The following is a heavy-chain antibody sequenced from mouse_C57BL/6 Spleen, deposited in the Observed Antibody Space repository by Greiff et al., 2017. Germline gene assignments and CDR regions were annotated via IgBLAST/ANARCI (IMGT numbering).Heavy chain of an antibody. V-gene: IGHV1-50*01. CDR1: GYTFTSYW. CDR3: AKRGEIYDGYRFDY. J-gene: IGHJ2*01. CDR2: IDPSDSYT. Sequence: QVQLQQPGAELVKPGASVKLSCKASGYTFTSYWMQWVKQRPGQGLEWIGEIDPSDSYTNYNQKFKDKATLTVDTSSSTAYMQLSSLTSEDSAVYYCAKRGEIYDGYRFDYWGQGTTLTVSS. D-gene: IGHD2-3*01.